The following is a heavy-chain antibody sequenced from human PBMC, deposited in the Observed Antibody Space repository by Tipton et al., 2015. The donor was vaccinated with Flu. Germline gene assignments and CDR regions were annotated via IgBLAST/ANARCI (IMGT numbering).Heavy chain of an antibody. Sequence: SLRLSCAASGFTFSGYAMSWVRQAPGKGLEWVSGISGSGSNTYYADSVKGRFTISRDNSKNTLYLQMNSLRAEDTAVYYCAKVDCSGRSCYSGSMDVWGQGTTVTVSS. D-gene: IGHD2-15*01. J-gene: IGHJ6*02. CDR3: AKVDCSGRSCYSGSMDV. CDR1: GFTFSGYA. CDR2: ISGSGSNT. V-gene: IGHV3-23*01.